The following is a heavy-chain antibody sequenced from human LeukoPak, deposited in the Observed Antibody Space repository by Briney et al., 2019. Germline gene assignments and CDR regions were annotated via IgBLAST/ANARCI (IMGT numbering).Heavy chain of an antibody. V-gene: IGHV3-23*01. D-gene: IGHD6-19*01. Sequence: AGGSLRLSCIASGYTFSRYVMSWVRQSPGKGPEWVSTISASGGATSYADSVKGRFTISRDTPENALYLQMSSLRAEDTAIYYCAKERSGGYYFDYWGQGTLVTVSS. J-gene: IGHJ4*02. CDR2: ISASGGAT. CDR1: GYTFSRYV. CDR3: AKERSGGYYFDY.